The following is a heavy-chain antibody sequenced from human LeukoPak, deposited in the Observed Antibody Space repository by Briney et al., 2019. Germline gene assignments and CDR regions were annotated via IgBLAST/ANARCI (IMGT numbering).Heavy chain of an antibody. CDR2: ITGSGGNT. D-gene: IGHD3-9*01. J-gene: IGHJ4*02. V-gene: IGHV3-23*01. CDR1: GFTFSNYA. Sequence: PGASLRLSCAAPGFTFSNYAMSWARQAPGKGLEWVSAITGSGGNTYYADSVKGRFTISRDNSKNTVFLQMNSLRAEDTAVYYCAKWGDYDVLTGYYVSDYWGQGTLVTVSS. CDR3: AKWGDYDVLTGYYVSDY.